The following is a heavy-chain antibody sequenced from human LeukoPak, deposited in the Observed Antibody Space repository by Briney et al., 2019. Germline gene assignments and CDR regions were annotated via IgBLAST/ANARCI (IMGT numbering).Heavy chain of an antibody. CDR1: GGSISSYY. CDR3: ARRRADGYGDYGFDF. CDR2: IFYRGST. V-gene: IGHV4-59*08. D-gene: IGHD4-17*01. Sequence: SSETLSLTCTVSGGSISSYYWTWIRQPPGKGLEWIGYIFYRGSTNNNPSLKSRVTITVDTSKSQFYLKLNSVSAADTAVYYCARRRADGYGDYGFDFWGQGTLVTVSS. J-gene: IGHJ4*02.